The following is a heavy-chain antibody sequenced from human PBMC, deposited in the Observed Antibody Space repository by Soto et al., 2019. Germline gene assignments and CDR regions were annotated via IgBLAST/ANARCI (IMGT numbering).Heavy chain of an antibody. CDR2: MNPNNGKT. V-gene: IGHV1-8*02. D-gene: IGHD3-10*01. CDR1: GDTLTNYD. CDR3: TRGNRGWSFTGFGDAFRI. J-gene: IGHJ3*02. Sequence: QVQLVQSGAQVKQPGASVKVSCKSAGDTLTNYDVNWVRQATGQGLEWMGWMNPNNGKTGYVQQFQGRVTMTSHASISTAYIEFTSLSSEDTAVYYWTRGNRGWSFTGFGDAFRIWGQGIKVTVSS.